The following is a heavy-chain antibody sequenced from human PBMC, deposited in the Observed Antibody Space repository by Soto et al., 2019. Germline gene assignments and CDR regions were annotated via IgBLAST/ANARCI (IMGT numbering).Heavy chain of an antibody. CDR2: ISSSSSYI. V-gene: IGHV3-21*01. CDR3: ARDRAYCGGDCYSTGAFDI. J-gene: IGHJ3*02. CDR1: GFTFSSYS. D-gene: IGHD2-21*02. Sequence: EVQLVESGGGLVKPGGSLRLSCAASGFTFSSYSMNWVRQAPGKGLEWVSSISSSSSYIYYADSVKGRFTISRDNAKNSLYLQMNSLRAEDTAVYYCARDRAYCGGDCYSTGAFDIWGQGTMVTVSS.